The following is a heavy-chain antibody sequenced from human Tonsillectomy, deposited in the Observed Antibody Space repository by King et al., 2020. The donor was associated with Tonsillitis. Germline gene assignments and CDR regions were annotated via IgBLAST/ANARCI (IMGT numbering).Heavy chain of an antibody. J-gene: IGHJ4*02. V-gene: IGHV1-3*01. CDR2: INADKGNI. Sequence: QLVQSGAEVKKPGASVRVSCKASGYPSTTYAVHWVRQAPGQGLEWMGWINADKGNIGYSQNFQGRITFTRDTSATTAYMELSSLRSDDTAVYYCATGRAGCGDDCFLFDYWGQGTLVTLSS. D-gene: IGHD2-21*02. CDR3: ATGRAGCGDDCFLFDY. CDR1: GYPSTTYA.